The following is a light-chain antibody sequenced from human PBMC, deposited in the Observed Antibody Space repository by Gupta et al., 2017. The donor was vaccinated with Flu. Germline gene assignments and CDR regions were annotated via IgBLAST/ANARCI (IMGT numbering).Light chain of an antibody. CDR2: KTT. CDR3: VVYMSKGVWV. J-gene: IGLJ3*02. V-gene: IGLV8-61*01. CDR1: SASVSNLSY. Sequence: QTVATSEPSLSVSPGRTLTLTCGLSSASVSNLSYLSSYQPTPSQPPRTQFYKTTTRSSGVPGRFSGSLVGGKAALTITGAQADDESDYHCVVYMSKGVWVFGGGTQLTVL.